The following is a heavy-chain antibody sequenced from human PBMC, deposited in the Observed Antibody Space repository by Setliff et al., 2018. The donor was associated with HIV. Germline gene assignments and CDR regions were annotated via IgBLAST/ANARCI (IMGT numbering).Heavy chain of an antibody. V-gene: IGHV5-51*01. D-gene: IGHD3-9*01. J-gene: IGHJ3*02. CDR3: VRPLVIAFDTSDI. Sequence: GESLTLSCKTSGYDFATYWIGWVRQMPGKGLEWMGVLYPSDSDAIYSPTFQGRVTISAGKATNTAYLQWASLKSSDTAIYYCVRPLVIAFDTSDIWGQGTMVTVSS. CDR1: GYDFATYW. CDR2: LYPSDSDA.